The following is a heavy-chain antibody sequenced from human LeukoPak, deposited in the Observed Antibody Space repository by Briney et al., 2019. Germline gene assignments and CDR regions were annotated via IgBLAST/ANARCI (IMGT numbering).Heavy chain of an antibody. D-gene: IGHD3-22*01. CDR3: ARQNYYDSSGYYYFDY. Sequence: GESLKISCKGSGYSFTSYWIGWVRQMPGKGLEWMGIIYPGDSDTRYSPSFRGQVTISADKSISTAYLQWSSLKASDTAMYYCARQNYYDSSGYYYFDYWGQGTLVTVSS. J-gene: IGHJ4*02. V-gene: IGHV5-51*01. CDR1: GYSFTSYW. CDR2: IYPGDSDT.